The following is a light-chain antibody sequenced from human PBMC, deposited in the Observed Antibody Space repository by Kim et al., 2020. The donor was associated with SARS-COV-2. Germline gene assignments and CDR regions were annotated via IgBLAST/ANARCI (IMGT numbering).Light chain of an antibody. CDR3: QKYDSAPWT. CDR1: QVINNY. CDR2: GAS. J-gene: IGKJ1*01. V-gene: IGKV1-27*01. Sequence: ASVGERVTITCRASQVINNYLAWYQQKPGKAPTVLIYGASILHSGVPSRFSGSGSGTDFTLTISSLQPEDVGTYYCQKYDSAPWTFGHGTKVDIK.